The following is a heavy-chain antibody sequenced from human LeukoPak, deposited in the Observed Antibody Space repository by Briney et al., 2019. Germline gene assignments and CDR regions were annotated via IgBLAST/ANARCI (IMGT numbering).Heavy chain of an antibody. CDR2: IRYDGSNK. V-gene: IGHV3-30*02. D-gene: IGHD2-2*01. J-gene: IGHJ6*03. CDR3: AKDQALGYCSSTSCYTYYMDV. CDR1: GFTFSSYG. Sequence: PGGSLRLSCAASGFTFSSYGMHWVRQAPGKGLEGVAFIRYDGSNKYYADSVKGRFTISRDNSKNTLYLQMNSLRAEDTAVYYCAKDQALGYCSSTSCYTYYMDVWGKGTTVTVSS.